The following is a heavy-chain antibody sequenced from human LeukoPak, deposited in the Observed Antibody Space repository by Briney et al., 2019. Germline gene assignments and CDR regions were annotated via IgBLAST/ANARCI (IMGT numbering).Heavy chain of an antibody. CDR1: GYTLSSYG. CDR3: ARDWSTMIPSGGGY. V-gene: IGHV1-18*01. J-gene: IGHJ4*02. D-gene: IGHD3-16*01. CDR2: ISTYNGNT. Sequence: GASVKVSCKASGYTLSSYGINWVRQAPGQGLEWMGCISTYNGNTNYAEKVQGRLTMTTDTSTTTAYMELRSLRSEGKAVYYCARDWSTMIPSGGGYWGQGTLVTVSS.